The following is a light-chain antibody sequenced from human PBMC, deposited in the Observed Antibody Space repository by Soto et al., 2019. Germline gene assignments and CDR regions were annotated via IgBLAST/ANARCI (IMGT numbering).Light chain of an antibody. Sequence: DIQITHAPSSLYASVLDRVSFTFLASQSISSSLNWYHQKPGQAPDLLIYGASSLQRGVTSRFTGSGSGTDFTLTITDLQPEDFATYYCQQNYSIPINCGQGQRREI. CDR2: GAS. CDR3: QQNYSIPIN. CDR1: QSISSS. V-gene: IGKV1-39*01. J-gene: IGKJ5*01.